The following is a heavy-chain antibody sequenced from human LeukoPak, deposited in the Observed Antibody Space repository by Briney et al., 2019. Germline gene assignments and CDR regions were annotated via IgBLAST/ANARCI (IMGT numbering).Heavy chain of an antibody. J-gene: IGHJ3*02. CDR3: ARVVAASSVLNYAFDI. V-gene: IGHV1-69*05. CDR2: IIPIFGTA. Sequence: SVKVSCKASGGTFSSYAISWVRQAPGQGLEWMGGIIPIFGTANYAQKFQGRVTITTDESTSTAYMELSSLRSEDTAVYYCARVVAASSVLNYAFDIWGQGTMVTVSS. CDR1: GGTFSSYA. D-gene: IGHD2-15*01.